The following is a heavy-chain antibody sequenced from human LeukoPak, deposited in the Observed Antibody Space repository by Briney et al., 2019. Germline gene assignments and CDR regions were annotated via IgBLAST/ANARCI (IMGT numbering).Heavy chain of an antibody. Sequence: PSETLSLTCTVSGGSISSYYWSWIRQPPGKGLEWIGYIYYSGSTNYNPSLKSRVTISVDTSKNQFSLKLSSVTAAGTAVYYCAREPPAPGGYCSGYNDHWGQGTLVTVSS. V-gene: IGHV4-59*12. J-gene: IGHJ4*02. CDR1: GGSISSYY. D-gene: IGHD2-15*01. CDR2: IYYSGST. CDR3: AREPPAPGGYCSGYNDH.